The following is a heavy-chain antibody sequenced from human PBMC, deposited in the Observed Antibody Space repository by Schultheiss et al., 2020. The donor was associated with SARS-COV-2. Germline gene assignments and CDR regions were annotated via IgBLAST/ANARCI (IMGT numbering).Heavy chain of an antibody. V-gene: IGHV4-61*01. Sequence: SETLSLTCAVSGYSISSGYYWGWIRQPPGKGLEWIGYIYYSGTTNYNPSLKSRVTISVDTSKNKFSLKLTSATAADTAVYYCARAPIGMPRGRMDVWGQGTTVTVSS. CDR3: ARAPIGMPRGRMDV. J-gene: IGHJ6*02. D-gene: IGHD3-10*01. CDR2: IYYSGTT. CDR1: GYSISSGYY.